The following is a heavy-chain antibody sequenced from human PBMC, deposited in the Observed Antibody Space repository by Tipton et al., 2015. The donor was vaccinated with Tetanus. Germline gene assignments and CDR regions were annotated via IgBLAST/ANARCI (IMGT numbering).Heavy chain of an antibody. CDR1: GDSISGYY. J-gene: IGHJ1*01. V-gene: IGHV4-59*01. D-gene: IGHD6-19*01. CDR3: AGGGSDWSWYLQH. CDR2: FYYSGST. Sequence: LRLSCTVSGDSISGYYWNWIRQPPGKGLEWIGYFYYSGSTNYNPSLKSRVTMSGDTSKNQFSLKLTSVTAADTAVYYCAGGGSDWSWYLQHWGQGTLVTVSS.